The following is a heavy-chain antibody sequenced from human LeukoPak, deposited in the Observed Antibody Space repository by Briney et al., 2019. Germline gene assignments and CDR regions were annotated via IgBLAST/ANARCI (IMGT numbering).Heavy chain of an antibody. V-gene: IGHV1-18*01. CDR2: ISAYNGNT. CDR1: GYTFTNFG. CDR3: ARDRDYGDYNTQDLFVY. D-gene: IGHD4-17*01. J-gene: IGHJ4*02. Sequence: ASVKVSCKASGYTFTNFGINWERQAPGQGLEWMGWISAYNGNTNYAQRLQGRVTMTTDTSTSTAYMELRSLRSDDTAVYYCARDRDYGDYNTQDLFVYWGQGTLVTVSS.